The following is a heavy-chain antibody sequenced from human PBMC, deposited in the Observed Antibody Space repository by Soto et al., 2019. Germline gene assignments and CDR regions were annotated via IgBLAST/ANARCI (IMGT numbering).Heavy chain of an antibody. J-gene: IGHJ3*02. CDR2: IYYSGST. Sequence: PSETLSLTCTVSGGSISSYYWSWIRQPPGKGLEWIGYIYYSGSTNYNPSLKSRVTISVDTSKNQFSLKLSSVTAADTAVYYCAREGGNCGGDCRADAFDIWGQGTMVTVSS. CDR3: AREGGNCGGDCRADAFDI. CDR1: GGSISSYY. D-gene: IGHD2-21*02. V-gene: IGHV4-59*01.